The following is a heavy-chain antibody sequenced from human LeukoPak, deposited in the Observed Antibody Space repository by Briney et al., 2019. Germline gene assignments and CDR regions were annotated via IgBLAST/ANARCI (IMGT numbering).Heavy chain of an antibody. J-gene: IGHJ4*02. CDR2: IIPVLGIA. D-gene: IGHD2-8*02. V-gene: IGHV1-69*02. CDR1: GGTLSSYP. CDR3: AINRGTESGLSHFDS. Sequence: ASVKVSCKASGGTLSSYPICWVRQAPGHGLEWMGRIIPVLGIANHAQIFQGRVTSPADKSSSTAYMELSSLRSKDTAVYDRAINRGTESGLSHFDSWGPGTLVSVSS.